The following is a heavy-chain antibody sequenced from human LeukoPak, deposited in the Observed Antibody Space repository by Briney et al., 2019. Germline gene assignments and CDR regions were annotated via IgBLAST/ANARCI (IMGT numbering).Heavy chain of an antibody. D-gene: IGHD3-22*01. CDR3: ARVDSSGYYF. V-gene: IGHV1-2*02. CDR2: INPQSGGT. Sequence: ASVKVSCKASGYTFTGYFIHWVRQAPGQGLEWMGWINPQSGGTNYAQKFQGRVTMTTDTSISTAYMDLSRLRSDDTAVYYCARVDSSGYYFWGQGTMSPSLQ. J-gene: IGHJ3*01. CDR1: GYTFTGYF.